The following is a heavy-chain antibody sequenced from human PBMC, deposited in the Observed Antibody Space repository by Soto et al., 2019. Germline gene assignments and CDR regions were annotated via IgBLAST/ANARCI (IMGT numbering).Heavy chain of an antibody. Sequence: ASVKVSCKASGYTFTSYGISWVRQAPGQGLEWMGWISAYNGNTNYAQKLQGRVTMTTDTSTTTAYMEMSSLRSEDTAVFYCARGSYYYESSGYYPDYWGQGTLVTVSS. CDR2: ISAYNGNT. CDR3: ARGSYYYESSGYYPDY. D-gene: IGHD3-22*01. J-gene: IGHJ4*02. V-gene: IGHV1-18*01. CDR1: GYTFTSYG.